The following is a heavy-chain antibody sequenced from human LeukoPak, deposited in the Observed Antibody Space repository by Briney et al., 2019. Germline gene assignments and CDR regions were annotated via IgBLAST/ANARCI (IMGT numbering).Heavy chain of an antibody. Sequence: GASVKVSCTASGGTFSSYAISWVRQAPGQGLEWMGRIIPILGIANYAQKFQGRVTITADKSTSTAYMELSSLRSEDTAVDYCASGEDTAMGNYYYYGMDVWGQGTTVSVSS. CDR3: ASGEDTAMGNYYYYGMDV. CDR1: GGTFSSYA. D-gene: IGHD5-18*01. J-gene: IGHJ6*02. V-gene: IGHV1-69*04. CDR2: IIPILGIA.